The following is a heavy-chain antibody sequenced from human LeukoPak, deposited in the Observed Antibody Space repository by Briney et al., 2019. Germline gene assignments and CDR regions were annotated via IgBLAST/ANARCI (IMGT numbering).Heavy chain of an antibody. Sequence: SETLSLTCTVSGGSISSYYWSWIRQPPGKGLEWIGYIYYSGSTDYNPSLKSRVTISVETSKNQFSLKLSSVTAADTAVYYCARDPGSVLWFGGATKYYYYYMDVWGKGTTVTISS. CDR3: ARDPGSVLWFGGATKYYYYYMDV. J-gene: IGHJ6*03. CDR2: IYYSGST. V-gene: IGHV4-59*01. D-gene: IGHD3-10*01. CDR1: GGSISSYY.